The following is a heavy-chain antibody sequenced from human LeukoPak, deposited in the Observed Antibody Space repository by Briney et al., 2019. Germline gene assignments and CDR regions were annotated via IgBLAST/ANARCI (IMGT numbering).Heavy chain of an antibody. CDR2: ISYDGSNK. Sequence: GGSLRLSCAASGFTLSSYGMHWVRQAPGKGLEWVAVISYDGSNKYYADSVKGRFTISRDNSKNTLYLQMNSLRAEDTAVYYCAKRGYALDLDVWGKGTTVTVSS. J-gene: IGHJ6*04. CDR1: GFTLSSYG. D-gene: IGHD2-2*01. V-gene: IGHV3-30*18. CDR3: AKRGYALDLDV.